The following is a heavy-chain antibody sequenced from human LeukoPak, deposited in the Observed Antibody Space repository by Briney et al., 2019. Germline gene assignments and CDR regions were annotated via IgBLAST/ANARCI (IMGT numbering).Heavy chain of an antibody. CDR2: TSGSGGST. D-gene: IGHD1-26*01. Sequence: GGSLRLSCAASGFTFSSYAMSWVRQAPGKGLEWVSATSGSGGSTYYADSVKGRFTISRDRSKNTLYLQMNSLRAEGTAVYYCARSLEWELLRNYFDYWGQGTLVTVSS. J-gene: IGHJ4*02. CDR1: GFTFSSYA. V-gene: IGHV3-23*01. CDR3: ARSLEWELLRNYFDY.